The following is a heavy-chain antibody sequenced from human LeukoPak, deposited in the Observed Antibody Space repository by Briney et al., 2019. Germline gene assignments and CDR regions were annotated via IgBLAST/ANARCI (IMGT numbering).Heavy chain of an antibody. D-gene: IGHD3-22*01. CDR3: AKALGGSSGYSTNFDY. Sequence: GGSLRLSCAASGFTFSSYWMHWVRQAPGKGLVWVSRINSDGSSTSYADSVKGRFTISRDNSKNTLYLQMNSLRAEDTAVYYCAKALGGSSGYSTNFDYWGQGTLVTVSS. CDR1: GFTFSSYW. V-gene: IGHV3-74*01. CDR2: INSDGSST. J-gene: IGHJ4*02.